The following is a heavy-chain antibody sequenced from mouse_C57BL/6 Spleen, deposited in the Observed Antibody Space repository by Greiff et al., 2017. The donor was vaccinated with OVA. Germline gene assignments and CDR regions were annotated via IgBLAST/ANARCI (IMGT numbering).Heavy chain of an antibody. V-gene: IGHV14-2*01. Sequence: VQLKESGAELVKPGASVKLSCTASGFTIKDYYMHWVKQRTEQGLEWIGRIDPEDGETKYAAKFKGKATITADTSSNTAYLQLSSLTSEDTAVYYCARWGPLGGDYWGQGTTLTVSS. CDR2: IDPEDGET. D-gene: IGHD6-1*01. CDR3: ARWGPLGGDY. CDR1: GFTIKDYY. J-gene: IGHJ2*01.